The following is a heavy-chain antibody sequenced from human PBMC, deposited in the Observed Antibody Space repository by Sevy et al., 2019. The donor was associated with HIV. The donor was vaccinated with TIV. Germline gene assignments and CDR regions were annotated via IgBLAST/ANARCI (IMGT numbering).Heavy chain of an antibody. CDR2: ISSSSSTI. D-gene: IGHD1-7*01. V-gene: IGHV3-48*02. J-gene: IGHJ6*02. CDR1: GFTFSSYS. CDR3: ARDRSGPNYDPSPYPVYYYYGLDV. Sequence: GGSLRLSCAASGFTFSSYSMNWVRQAPGKGLEWVSYISSSSSTICYSDSVKGRFTISTDNAKKSLYLQMNGLRDEDTAVYYCARDRSGPNYDPSPYPVYYYYGLDVWGQGTTVTVSS.